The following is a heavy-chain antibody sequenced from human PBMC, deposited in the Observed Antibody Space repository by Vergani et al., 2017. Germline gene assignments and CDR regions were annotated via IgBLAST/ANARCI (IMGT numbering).Heavy chain of an antibody. D-gene: IGHD2-2*01. CDR3: ARIPSRYCSRVICFPFAY. CDR2: IYHSGSA. CDR1: GGSISSAGYF. Sequence: QVQLQESGPGLVKPSQTLSLTCTVSGGSISSAGYFWSWIRQPPGKGLELIGYIYHSGSAYYNPSLVRRVTMAVDTSQNQFSLNLNSVTASDTAVYYCARIPSRYCSRVICFPFAYGGRGSLVTVSS. J-gene: IGHJ4*02. V-gene: IGHV4-31*03.